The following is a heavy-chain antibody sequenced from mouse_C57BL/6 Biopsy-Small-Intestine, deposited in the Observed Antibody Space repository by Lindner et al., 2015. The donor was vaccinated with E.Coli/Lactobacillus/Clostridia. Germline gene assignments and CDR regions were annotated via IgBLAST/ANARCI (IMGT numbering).Heavy chain of an antibody. CDR3: ARPQIAAAGPYGWFDP. CDR1: GYTFTSYV. Sequence: VKVSCKASGYTFTSYVLNWVRQAPGQGLEWLGWINTNTGNPTYAQGFTGRFVFSLDTSVNTAYLQISSLKPEDTAVYYCARPQIAAAGPYGWFDPWGQGTLVTVSS. D-gene: IGHD6-2*01. CDR2: INTNTGNP. V-gene: IGHV9-3*02. J-gene: IGHJ4*01.